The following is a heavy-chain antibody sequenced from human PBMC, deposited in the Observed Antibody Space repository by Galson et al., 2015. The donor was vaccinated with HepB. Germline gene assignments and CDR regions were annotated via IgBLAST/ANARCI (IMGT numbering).Heavy chain of an antibody. Sequence: LRLSCAASGFTFSSYAMHWVRQAPGKGLEWVAVISYDGSNKYYADSVKGRFTISRDNSKNTLYLQMNSLRAEDTAVYYCARAWESTVTLSFDYWGQGTLVTVSS. J-gene: IGHJ4*02. CDR3: ARAWESTVTLSFDY. CDR2: ISYDGSNK. V-gene: IGHV3-30*04. CDR1: GFTFSSYA. D-gene: IGHD4-17*01.